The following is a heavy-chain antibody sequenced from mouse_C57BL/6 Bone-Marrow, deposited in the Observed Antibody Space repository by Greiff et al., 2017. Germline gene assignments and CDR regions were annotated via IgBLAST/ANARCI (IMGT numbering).Heavy chain of an antibody. V-gene: IGHV5-12*01. Sequence: EVQLVESGGGLVQPGGSLKLSCAASGFTFSDYYMYWVSQTPEKRLEWVAYISNGGGSTYYPDTVKGRFTISRDNAKNTLYLQKSRLKSEDTAMYYCARLTWFAYWGQGTLVTVTA. CDR3: ARLTWFAY. CDR1: GFTFSDYY. J-gene: IGHJ3*01. CDR2: ISNGGGST.